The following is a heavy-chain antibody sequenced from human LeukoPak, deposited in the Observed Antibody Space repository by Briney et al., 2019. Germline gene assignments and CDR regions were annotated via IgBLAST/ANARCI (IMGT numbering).Heavy chain of an antibody. CDR1: GFTFSSYA. V-gene: IGHV3-74*01. CDR3: ARVGGSYHHAFDI. Sequence: GGSLRLSCAASGFTFSSYAMNWVRQAPGKGLVWVSRINSDGSSTSYADSVKGRFTISRDNAKNTLYLQMNSLRAEDTAVYYCARVGGSYHHAFDIWGQGTMVTVSS. D-gene: IGHD1-26*01. J-gene: IGHJ3*02. CDR2: INSDGSST.